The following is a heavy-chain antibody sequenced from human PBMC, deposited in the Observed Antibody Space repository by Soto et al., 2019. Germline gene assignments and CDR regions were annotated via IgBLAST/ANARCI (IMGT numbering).Heavy chain of an antibody. Sequence: ASVKVSCKASGGTFSSYAISWVRQAPGQGLEWMGGIIPIFGTANYAQKFQGRVTITADESTSTAYMELSSLRSEDTAVYYCVPSKYYYDSGYWFDPWGQGTLVTVSS. CDR3: VPSKYYYDSGYWFDP. CDR2: IIPIFGTA. V-gene: IGHV1-69*13. J-gene: IGHJ5*02. CDR1: GGTFSSYA. D-gene: IGHD3-22*01.